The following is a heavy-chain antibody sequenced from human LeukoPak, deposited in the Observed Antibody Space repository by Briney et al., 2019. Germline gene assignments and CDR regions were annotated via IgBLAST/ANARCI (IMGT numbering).Heavy chain of an antibody. Sequence: GASVKVSCKASGYTFTSYGISWVRQAPGQGLEWMGWISAYNGNTNYAQKLQGRVTMTTDTSTSTAYMELRSLRSDDTAVYYCARGYRSQLLFSDFDYWGQGTLVTVSS. J-gene: IGHJ4*02. CDR3: ARGYRSQLLFSDFDY. V-gene: IGHV1-18*01. CDR1: GYTFTSYG. D-gene: IGHD2-2*01. CDR2: ISAYNGNT.